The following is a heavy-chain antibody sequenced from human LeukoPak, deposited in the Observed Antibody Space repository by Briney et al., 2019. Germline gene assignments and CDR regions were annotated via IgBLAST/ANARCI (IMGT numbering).Heavy chain of an antibody. D-gene: IGHD6-13*01. Sequence: GGSLRLSCTASGFIFNDFWMSWVRQAPGEGLEWVANIRQDGGAKNYVDSVKGRFTISRDNSKNTLYLQMNSLRAEDTAVYYCARDWTRQQLARNFDYWGQGTLVTVSS. J-gene: IGHJ4*02. CDR1: GFIFNDFW. CDR2: IRQDGGAK. V-gene: IGHV3-7*01. CDR3: ARDWTRQQLARNFDY.